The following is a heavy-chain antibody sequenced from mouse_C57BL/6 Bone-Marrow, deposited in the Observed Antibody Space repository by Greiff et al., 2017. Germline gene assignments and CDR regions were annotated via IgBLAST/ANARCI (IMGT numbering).Heavy chain of an antibody. D-gene: IGHD3-2*02. CDR1: GYTFTSYW. V-gene: IGHV1-55*01. Sequence: QVQLQQSGAELVKPGASVKMSCKASGYTFTSYWITWVKQRPGQGLEWIGDIYPGSGSTNYNEKFKSKATLTVDTSSSTAYMQLSSLTAEYSAGYVCAKRLDCYFDYGGRGTTLTVSA. CDR3: AKRLDCYFDY. CDR2: IYPGSGST. J-gene: IGHJ2*01.